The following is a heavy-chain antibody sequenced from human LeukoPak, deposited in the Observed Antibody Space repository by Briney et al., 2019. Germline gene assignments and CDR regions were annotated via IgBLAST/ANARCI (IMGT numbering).Heavy chain of an antibody. CDR2: IYHSGST. Sequence: SETLSLTCTVSGGSISSYYWSWIRQPPGKGLEWIGYIYHSGSTNNNPSLKSRVTISVDRSKNQFSLKLSSVTAADTAVYYCARDRGSSGWYSWFDPWGQGTLVTVSS. D-gene: IGHD6-19*01. CDR3: ARDRGSSGWYSWFDP. V-gene: IGHV4-59*01. CDR1: GGSISSYY. J-gene: IGHJ5*02.